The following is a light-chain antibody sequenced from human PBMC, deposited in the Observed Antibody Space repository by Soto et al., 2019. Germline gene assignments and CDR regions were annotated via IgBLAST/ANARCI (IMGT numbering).Light chain of an antibody. Sequence: IQLTQSPSSLSASVGYIVTITCRASQGVRSYLAWFQQRPGKAPKLLIFGASTLQNGVPARFSGGGFGTEFTLTITSLQPEDFATYYCHQVYTYPRTFGQGTKVDIK. CDR3: HQVYTYPRT. CDR1: QGVRSY. J-gene: IGKJ1*01. V-gene: IGKV1-9*01. CDR2: GAS.